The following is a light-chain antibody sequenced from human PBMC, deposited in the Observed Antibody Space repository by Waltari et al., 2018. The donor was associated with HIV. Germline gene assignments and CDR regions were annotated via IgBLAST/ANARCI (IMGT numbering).Light chain of an antibody. J-gene: IGLJ3*02. CDR2: DVS. CDR3: SSYAGSNWV. V-gene: IGLV2-8*01. CDR1: SSDVGGYNY. Sequence: QSALTQPPSASGSPGQSVTIPCTATSSDVGGYNYVSWYQQHPGKAPKFIIYDVSKRPSGVPDRFSGSKSGNPASLTVSGLQAEDEADYYCSSYAGSNWVFGGGTKLTVL.